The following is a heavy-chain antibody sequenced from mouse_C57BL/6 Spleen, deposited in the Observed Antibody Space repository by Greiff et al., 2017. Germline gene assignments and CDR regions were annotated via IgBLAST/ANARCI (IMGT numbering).Heavy chain of an antibody. V-gene: IGHV1-69*01. D-gene: IGHD1-1*01. CDR3: ATITTVVAPYYAMDY. J-gene: IGHJ4*01. CDR1: GYTFTSYW. Sequence: VQLQQPGAELVMPGASVKLSCKASGYTFTSYWMHWVKQRPGQGLEWIGEIDPSDSYTNYNQKFKGKSTLTVDKSSSTAYMQLSSLTSEDSAVYYCATITTVVAPYYAMDYWGQGTSVTVSS. CDR2: IDPSDSYT.